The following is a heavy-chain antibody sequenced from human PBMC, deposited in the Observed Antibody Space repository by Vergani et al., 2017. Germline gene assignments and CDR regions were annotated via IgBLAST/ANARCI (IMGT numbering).Heavy chain of an antibody. CDR3: ARGIAARPRWFDP. CDR1: GFTFSNAW. CDR2: IKSKTDGGTT. D-gene: IGHD6-6*01. J-gene: IGHJ5*02. Sequence: EVQLVESGGGLVKPGGSLRLSCAASGFTFSNAWMSWVRQAPGKGLEWVGRIKSKTDGGTTDYAAPVKGRFTISRDNSKNTLYLQMNSLRAEDTAVYYCARGIAARPRWFDPWGQGTLVTVSS. V-gene: IGHV3-15*01.